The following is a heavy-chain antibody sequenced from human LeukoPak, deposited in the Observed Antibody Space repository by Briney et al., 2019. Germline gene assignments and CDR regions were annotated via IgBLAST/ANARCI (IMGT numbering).Heavy chain of an antibody. CDR1: GFTFSDYY. Sequence: GGSLRLSCVASGFTFSDYYISWIRQAPGKVLEWVSYISSSGSTIYYADSVKGRFTISRDNAKNSLYLQMNSLRAEDTAVYYCARIGASSWYEDYWGQGTLVTVSS. V-gene: IGHV3-11*01. CDR2: ISSSGSTI. D-gene: IGHD6-13*01. CDR3: ARIGASSWYEDY. J-gene: IGHJ4*02.